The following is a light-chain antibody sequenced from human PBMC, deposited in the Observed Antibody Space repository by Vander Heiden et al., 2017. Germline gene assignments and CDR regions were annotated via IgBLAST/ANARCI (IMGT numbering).Light chain of an antibody. CDR2: CAS. CDR3: QQYYSTPLT. Sequence: DIVITQSPDPLAVSLVERATINCKSSQSVLYSSNKQNYLTWYQQKPGQPPKLLIYCASTRESGVPDRFSGSGSGTDFTLNISSLQAEDVAVYYCQQYYSTPLTFGGGTKVEIK. J-gene: IGKJ4*01. V-gene: IGKV4-1*01. CDR1: QSVLYSSNKQNY.